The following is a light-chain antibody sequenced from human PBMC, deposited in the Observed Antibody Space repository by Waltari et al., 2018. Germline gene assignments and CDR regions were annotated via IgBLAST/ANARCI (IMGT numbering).Light chain of an antibody. CDR2: GAS. V-gene: IGKV3-20*01. CDR3: HQFGESPDT. J-gene: IGKJ5*01. CDR1: QTLSSSH. Sequence: ELVLTQSPGTLSLSPGEGATLSCSARQTLSSSHLAWYLQKPGQAPRLLMNGASRRATGIPDRFSGSGSGTDFTLTISRLEPEDFAVFYCHQFGESPDTFGQGTRLEIK.